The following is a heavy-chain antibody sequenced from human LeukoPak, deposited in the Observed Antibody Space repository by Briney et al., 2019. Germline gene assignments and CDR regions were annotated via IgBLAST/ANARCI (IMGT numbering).Heavy chain of an antibody. CDR1: GFTFSDAW. D-gene: IGHD3-22*01. CDR3: AKDRVITMIVVETSNWYFDL. V-gene: IGHV3-15*01. CDR2: IKDKTDDGTT. J-gene: IGHJ2*01. Sequence: GGSLRLSCAASGFTFSDAWMSWVRQAPGKGLEWVGRIKDKTDDGTTDYSAPVKGRFTISRDDSKNTLYLQMNSLKTEDTAVYYCAKDRVITMIVVETSNWYFDLWGRGTLVTVSS.